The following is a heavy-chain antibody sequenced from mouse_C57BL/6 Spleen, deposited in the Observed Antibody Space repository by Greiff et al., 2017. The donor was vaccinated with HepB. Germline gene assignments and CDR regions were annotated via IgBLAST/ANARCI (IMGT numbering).Heavy chain of an antibody. D-gene: IGHD2-3*01. V-gene: IGHV1-26*01. Sequence: EVQLQQSGPELVKPGASVKISCKASGYTFTDYYMNWVKQSNGKSLEWIGDINPNNGGTSYNQKFKGKATLTVDKSSSTAYMELRSLTSEDSAVYYCARSHDGYYGFAYWGQGTLVTVSA. CDR1: GYTFTDYY. CDR2: INPNNGGT. J-gene: IGHJ3*01. CDR3: ARSHDGYYGFAY.